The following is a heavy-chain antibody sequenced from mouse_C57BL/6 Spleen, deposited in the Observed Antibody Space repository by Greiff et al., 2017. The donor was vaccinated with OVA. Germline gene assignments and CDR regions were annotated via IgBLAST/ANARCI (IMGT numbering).Heavy chain of an antibody. CDR1: GFTFSNHW. CDR3: TDITSVEVY. CDR2: IKLKSDNFAT. V-gene: IGHV6-3*01. D-gene: IGHD1-1*01. J-gene: IGHJ2*01. Sequence: EVQGVESGGGLVQPGGSMKLSCVASGFTFSNHWMNWVRQSPEKGLEWVAQIKLKSDNFATHYAESVKGRFTISRDDSKSSVSLQMNNLRAEDTGIYYCTDITSVEVYWGQGTTLTVSS.